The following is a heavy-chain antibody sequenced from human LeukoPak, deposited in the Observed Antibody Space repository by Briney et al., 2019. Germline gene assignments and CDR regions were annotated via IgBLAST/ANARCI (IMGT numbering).Heavy chain of an antibody. CDR3: ARDRRGSGWHGEVDY. J-gene: IGHJ4*02. CDR1: GFTFSSYA. D-gene: IGHD6-19*01. V-gene: IGHV3-30-3*01. Sequence: PGRSLRLSCAASGFTFSSYALHWVRQAPGKGLEWVAIISYDGSNKYYADSVKGRFTISRDNSKNTLYLQMNSLRTEDTAVYYCARDRRGSGWHGEVDYWGQGNLVTVSS. CDR2: ISYDGSNK.